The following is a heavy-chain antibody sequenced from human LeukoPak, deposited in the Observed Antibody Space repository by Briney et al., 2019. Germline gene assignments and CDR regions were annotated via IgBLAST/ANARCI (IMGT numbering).Heavy chain of an antibody. CDR2: IKEDGSEK. Sequence: GGSLRLSCAASGFTFRSYLMSWVRQAPGKGLEWVANIKEDGSEKYYVDSVKGRSTISRDNAKNSLYLQMNSLRAEDTAVYFCARLVATIYGWFDPWGQGTLVTVSS. CDR3: ARLVATIYGWFDP. D-gene: IGHD5-12*01. CDR1: GFTFRSYL. J-gene: IGHJ5*02. V-gene: IGHV3-7*04.